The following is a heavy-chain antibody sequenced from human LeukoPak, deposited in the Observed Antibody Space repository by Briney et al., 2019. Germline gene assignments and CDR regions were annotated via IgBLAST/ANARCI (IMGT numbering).Heavy chain of an antibody. J-gene: IGHJ4*02. CDR2: ISGSGGST. CDR1: GFTVSSNY. CDR3: AISGGYWAWAH. D-gene: IGHD1-26*01. Sequence: PGGSLRLSCAASGFTVSSNYMSWVRQAPGKGLEWVSGISGSGGSTNYADSVKGRFTTSRDNSKNTLYLQMNSLRAEDTAVYYCAISGGYWAWAHWGQGTLVTVSS. V-gene: IGHV3-23*01.